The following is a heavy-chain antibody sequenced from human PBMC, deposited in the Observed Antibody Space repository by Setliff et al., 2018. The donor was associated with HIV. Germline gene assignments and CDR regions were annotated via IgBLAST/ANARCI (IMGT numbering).Heavy chain of an antibody. V-gene: IGHV1-69*13. CDR1: GGTFSSYA. CDR3: ARGGGGGTTSLVGLDY. CDR2: IIPIFGTA. D-gene: IGHD1-26*01. Sequence: GASVKVSCKASGGTFSSYAISWVRQAPGQGLEWMGGIIPIFGTANYAQKFQGRVTITADESTSTAYMELSSLRSEDTAVYYCARGGGGGTTSLVGLDYWGQGTLVTVSS. J-gene: IGHJ4*02.